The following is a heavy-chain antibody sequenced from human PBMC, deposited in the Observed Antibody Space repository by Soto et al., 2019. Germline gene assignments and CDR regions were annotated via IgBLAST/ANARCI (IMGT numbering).Heavy chain of an antibody. CDR1: GYTFTSYG. J-gene: IGHJ6*02. Sequence: ASVKVSCKASGYTFTSYGISWVRQAPGQGLEWMGWISAYNGNTNYAPKLQCRVTMTTDTSTSTAYMELRSLRYDDTAVYYCARDEYYDFWSGPKPRDYYYGMDGWGQGTTVT. CDR2: ISAYNGNT. D-gene: IGHD3-3*01. CDR3: ARDEYYDFWSGPKPRDYYYGMDG. V-gene: IGHV1-18*04.